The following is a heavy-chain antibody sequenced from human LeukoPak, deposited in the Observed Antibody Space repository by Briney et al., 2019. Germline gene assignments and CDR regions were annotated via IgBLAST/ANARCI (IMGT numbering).Heavy chain of an antibody. CDR1: GGSVSSYY. V-gene: IGHV4-59*02. CDR2: IYYSGST. D-gene: IGHD1-26*01. CDR3: ARDRVGATPGYYYYGMDV. J-gene: IGHJ6*02. Sequence: SETLSLTCTVSGGSVSSYYWSWIRQPPGKGLEWIGYIYYSGSTNYNPSLKSRVTISVDTSKNQFSLKLSSVTAADTAVYYCARDRVGATPGYYYYGMDVWGQGTTVTVSS.